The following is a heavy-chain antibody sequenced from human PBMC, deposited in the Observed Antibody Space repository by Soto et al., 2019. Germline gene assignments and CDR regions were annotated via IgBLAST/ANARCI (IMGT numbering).Heavy chain of an antibody. V-gene: IGHV3-74*01. CDR2: IKGDGTST. J-gene: IGHJ5*02. CDR1: GFRFSGYW. Sequence: GGSLRLSCAASGFRFSGYWMFWVRQVPGKGLMWVSHIKGDGTSTYYADSVRGRFTISRDNSKNTLYLQMNDLRAEDTAIYFCAGDPRNKGVDPWGPGTLVTVSS. CDR3: AGDPRNKGVDP.